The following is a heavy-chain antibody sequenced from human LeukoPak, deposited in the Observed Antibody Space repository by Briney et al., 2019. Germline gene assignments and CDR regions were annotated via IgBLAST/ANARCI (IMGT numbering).Heavy chain of an antibody. CDR2: ISSSSSTI. CDR1: GFTFSSYS. Sequence: QPGGSLRLSCAASGFTFSSYSMNWVRQAPGKGLEWVSYISSSSSTIYYADSVKGRFTISRDNAKNSLYLQMNSLRAEDTAVYYCARDVSYGDYGMDVWGQGTTVTVSS. CDR3: ARDVSYGDYGMDV. V-gene: IGHV3-48*04. D-gene: IGHD4-17*01. J-gene: IGHJ6*02.